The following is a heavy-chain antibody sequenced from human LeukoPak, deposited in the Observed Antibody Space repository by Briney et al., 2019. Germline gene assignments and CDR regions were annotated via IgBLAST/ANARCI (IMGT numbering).Heavy chain of an antibody. CDR3: ARSYSSSRGTFDY. CDR1: GFTLSNYG. CDR2: IWYDGTNK. V-gene: IGHV3-33*01. J-gene: IGHJ4*02. Sequence: HPGGSLRLSCAVSGFTLSNYGMHWIRQAPGRGLEWVAVIWYDGTNKYYADSVRGRFTISRDSSKNTLYLQMNSLRAEDTAVYYCARSYSSSRGTFDYWGQGTLVTVSS. D-gene: IGHD6-6*01.